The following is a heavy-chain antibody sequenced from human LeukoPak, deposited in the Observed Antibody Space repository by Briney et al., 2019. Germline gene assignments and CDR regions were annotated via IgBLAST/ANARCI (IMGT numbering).Heavy chain of an antibody. J-gene: IGHJ3*02. V-gene: IGHV3-20*04. CDR3: ARVRDLPFHYYDSSAPYAFDI. CDR2: INWNGGST. Sequence: RPGGSLRLSCAASGFTFSSYGMHWVRQAPGKGLEWISGINWNGGSTGYADSVKGRFTISRDNAKNSLYLQMDSLRAEDTALYYCARVRDLPFHYYDSSAPYAFDIWGQGTMVTVSS. CDR1: GFTFSSYG. D-gene: IGHD3-22*01.